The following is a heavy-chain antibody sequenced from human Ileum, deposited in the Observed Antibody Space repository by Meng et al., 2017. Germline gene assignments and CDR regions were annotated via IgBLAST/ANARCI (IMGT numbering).Heavy chain of an antibody. CDR2: INPGGGTT. V-gene: IGHV1-46*01. CDR3: AKAYTSSSPFDY. J-gene: IGHJ4*02. D-gene: IGHD3-10*01. Sequence: QVRLVQSGTEVKKPGASVKISCETSGFTLTRDYMHGVRQAPGQAPEWMGLINPGGGTTRYAQKFQGRVIMTRDTSTSTVYVELSGLRSDDTAVYYCAKAYTSSSPFDYWGQGTLVTVSS. CDR1: GFTLTRDY.